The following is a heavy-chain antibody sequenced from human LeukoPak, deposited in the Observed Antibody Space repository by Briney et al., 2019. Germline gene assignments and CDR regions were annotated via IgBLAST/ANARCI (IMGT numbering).Heavy chain of an antibody. V-gene: IGHV1-18*01. CDR1: GYTFNIYG. CDR3: GRALLGGSDIYTPFSY. D-gene: IGHD3-10*01. CDR2: ISTYNGNT. Sequence: ATVKVSCTSSGYTFNIYGIIWVRRAPGQGLEGVRWISTYNGNTNYAPNLQDRVTMTRDTSTSTAYMELRSLRSDDTAVYYCGRALLGGSDIYTPFSYWGQGTLVTASS. J-gene: IGHJ4*02.